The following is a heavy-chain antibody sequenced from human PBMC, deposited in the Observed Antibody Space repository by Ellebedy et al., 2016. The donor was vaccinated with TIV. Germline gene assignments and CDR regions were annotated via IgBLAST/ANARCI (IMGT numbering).Heavy chain of an antibody. CDR1: GFTFSSYE. V-gene: IGHV3-48*03. J-gene: IGHJ6*02. CDR2: ISSSGSTI. D-gene: IGHD6-19*01. CDR3: ARDHVSVDGWYGLVYYYYYGMDV. Sequence: GESLKISCAASGFTFSSYEMNWVRQAPGKGLEWVSYISSSGSTIYYADSVKGRFTISRDNSKNTLYLQMNSLRAEDTAVYYCARDHVSVDGWYGLVYYYYYGMDVWGQGTTVTVSS.